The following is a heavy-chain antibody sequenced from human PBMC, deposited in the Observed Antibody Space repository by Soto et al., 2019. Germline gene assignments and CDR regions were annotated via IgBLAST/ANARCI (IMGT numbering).Heavy chain of an antibody. V-gene: IGHV4-4*02. CDR2: IYHRGST. CDR3: ARLETAYSSFIDWYFDL. D-gene: IGHD6-19*01. J-gene: IGHJ2*01. Sequence: QVQLQESGPGLVKPSGTLSLTCAVSGGSISSSNWWSWVRQPPGKGMEWMGEIYHRGSTNYNPSLKSRVTISLDKSTHQFSLKLSSVTAADTAVYYCARLETAYSSFIDWYFDLWGRGTLVTVSS. CDR1: GGSISSSNW.